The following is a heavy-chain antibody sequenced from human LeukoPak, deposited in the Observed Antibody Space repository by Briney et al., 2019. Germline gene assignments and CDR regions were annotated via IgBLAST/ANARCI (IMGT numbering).Heavy chain of an antibody. D-gene: IGHD2-2*01. CDR2: INHSGST. CDR1: GGSFSGYY. Sequence: SETLSLTCAVYGGSFSGYYWSWIRQPPGKGLEWIGEINHSGSTNYNPSLKSRVTISVDTSKNQFSLKLSSVTAADTAVYYCASLSFEGYCSSTSCYEGDYWGQGTLVTVSS. J-gene: IGHJ4*02. CDR3: ASLSFEGYCSSTSCYEGDY. V-gene: IGHV4-34*01.